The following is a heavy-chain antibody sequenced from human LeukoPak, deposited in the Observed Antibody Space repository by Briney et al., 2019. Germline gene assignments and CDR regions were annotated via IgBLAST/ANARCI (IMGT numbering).Heavy chain of an antibody. CDR1: AASITTQY. CDR3: ARGMARFDP. J-gene: IGHJ5*02. V-gene: IGHV4-59*11. Sequence: PSKTLSLTCTISAASITTQYWTWIRQPPGKGLEWIGYVYYSGHTNYNPSLESRLTISLDTSEKRVSLKLTSVTAADTAVYYCARGMARFDPWGQGTLVTVSS. CDR2: VYYSGHT. D-gene: IGHD6-13*01.